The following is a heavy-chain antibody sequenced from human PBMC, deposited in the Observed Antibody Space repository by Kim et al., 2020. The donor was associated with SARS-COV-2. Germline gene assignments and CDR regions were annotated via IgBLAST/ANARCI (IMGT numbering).Heavy chain of an antibody. Sequence: GGSMRLSCAASGFTFDDYAMHWVRQAPGKGLEWVSGISWNSGSIGYADSVKGRFTISRDNAKNSLYLQMNSLRAEDTALYYCAKDISGGATDAFDIWGQGTMVTVSS. V-gene: IGHV3-9*01. CDR3: AKDISGGATDAFDI. CDR2: ISWNSGSI. J-gene: IGHJ3*02. D-gene: IGHD3-16*01. CDR1: GFTFDDYA.